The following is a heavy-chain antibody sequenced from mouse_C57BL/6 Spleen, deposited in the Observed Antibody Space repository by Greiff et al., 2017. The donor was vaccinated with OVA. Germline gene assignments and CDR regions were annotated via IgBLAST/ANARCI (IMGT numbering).Heavy chain of an antibody. V-gene: IGHV1-39*01. D-gene: IGHD1-1*01. CDR2: INPNYGTT. CDR3: ARAYYVSSYEAMDY. CDR1: GYSFTDYN. Sequence: VQLQQSGPELVKPGASVKISCKASGYSFTDYNMNWVKQSNGKSLEWIGVINPNYGTTSYNQKFKGKATLTVDQSSSTAYMQLNSLTSDDSAVYYCARAYYVSSYEAMDYWGQGTSVTVSS. J-gene: IGHJ4*01.